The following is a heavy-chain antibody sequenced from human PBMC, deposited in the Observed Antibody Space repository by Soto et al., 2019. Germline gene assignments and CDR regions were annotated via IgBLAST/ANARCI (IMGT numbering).Heavy chain of an antibody. V-gene: IGHV4-31*03. CDR3: ARARLRAVYAFDI. J-gene: IGHJ3*02. Sequence: KPSETLSLTCTVSGGSVSSGAYYWTWIRQRPGKGLEWIGYIYYSGSTYYSPSLKSRLSISLDTSKNQFSLRLSSVTAADTAMYYCARARLRAVYAFDIWGQGAMVTVS. CDR1: GGSVSSGAYY. CDR2: IYYSGST. D-gene: IGHD5-12*01.